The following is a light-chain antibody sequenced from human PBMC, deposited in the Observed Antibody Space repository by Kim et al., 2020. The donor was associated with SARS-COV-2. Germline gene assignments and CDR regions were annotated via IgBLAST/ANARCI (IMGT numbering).Light chain of an antibody. CDR2: KDS. CDR1: NIQTKN. Sequence: SVSLRHTARLTGGGNNIQTKNVRWYRQKPGQAPVLVMYKDSKRPSGIPERFSGSNSGNTATRTITRAQAGDEADYYCQVWDSGTWVFGGGTQLTVL. J-gene: IGLJ3*02. CDR3: QVWDSGTWV. V-gene: IGLV3-9*01.